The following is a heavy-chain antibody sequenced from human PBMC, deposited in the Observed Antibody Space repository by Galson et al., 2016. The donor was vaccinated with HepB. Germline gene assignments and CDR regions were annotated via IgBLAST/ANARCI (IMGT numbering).Heavy chain of an antibody. Sequence: SLRLSCAASGFTFNNYGMHWVRQAPGKGLEWLAIMSYDGSNKHYADSVKGRFTISRDNSKNMLSLQMNSLRPEDTALYYCARKGGLRYFDYWGQGTLVTVSS. V-gene: IGHV3-30*03. CDR1: GFTFNNYG. CDR3: ARKGGLRYFDY. D-gene: IGHD3-10*01. J-gene: IGHJ4*02. CDR2: MSYDGSNK.